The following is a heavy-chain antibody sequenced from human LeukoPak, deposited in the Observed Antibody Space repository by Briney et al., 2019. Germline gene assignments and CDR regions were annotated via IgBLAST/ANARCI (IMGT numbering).Heavy chain of an antibody. Sequence: GESLKISCKGSGYSFTSYWIGWVRQMPGKGLEWMGIIYPGDSDTRYSPSFQGQVTISADKSISTAYLQWSSLKASDTAMYYCARQSLFCSGGSCYEDYWGQGTLVTVSS. V-gene: IGHV5-51*01. CDR2: IYPGDSDT. CDR1: GYSFTSYW. D-gene: IGHD2-15*01. J-gene: IGHJ4*02. CDR3: ARQSLFCSGGSCYEDY.